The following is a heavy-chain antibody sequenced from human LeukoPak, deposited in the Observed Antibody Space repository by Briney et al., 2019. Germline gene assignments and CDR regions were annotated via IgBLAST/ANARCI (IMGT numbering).Heavy chain of an antibody. Sequence: SETLSLTCTVSGGSISSYYWSWIREPPGKGLEWIGYNYYGGSTDYNPSLKSRVTISKDTSKTQFSLRLSSVTAADTAVYYCARARLDSSGRFDYWGQGTLVTVSS. CDR3: ARARLDSSGRFDY. D-gene: IGHD3-22*01. CDR2: NYYGGST. J-gene: IGHJ4*02. V-gene: IGHV4-59*01. CDR1: GGSISSYY.